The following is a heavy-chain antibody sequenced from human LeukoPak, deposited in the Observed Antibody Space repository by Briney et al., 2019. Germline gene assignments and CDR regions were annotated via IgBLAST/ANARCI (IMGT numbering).Heavy chain of an antibody. CDR3: ARRVAVADNYFDY. CDR2: ISNSSSYI. D-gene: IGHD6-19*01. Sequence: GGSLRLSCAASGFTFNNYSMNWVRQAPGKGLEWVSSISNSSSYIYYADSVKGRFTISRDNAKKSLYLQMNSLRAEDTGVYYCARRVAVADNYFDYWGQGTLVTVSS. V-gene: IGHV3-21*01. J-gene: IGHJ4*02. CDR1: GFTFNNYS.